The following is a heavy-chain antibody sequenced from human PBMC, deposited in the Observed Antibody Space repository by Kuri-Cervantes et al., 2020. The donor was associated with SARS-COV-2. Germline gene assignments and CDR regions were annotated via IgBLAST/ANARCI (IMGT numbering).Heavy chain of an antibody. D-gene: IGHD6-6*01. Sequence: SQTLSLTCAVYGGSFSGYYWSWIRQPPGKGLEWIGEINHSGSTNYNPSLKSRVTMSVDTSKNQFSLKLSSVTAADTAVYYCARHIIAARPLVDYWGQGTLVTVSS. CDR1: GGSFSGYY. CDR3: ARHIIAARPLVDY. J-gene: IGHJ4*02. V-gene: IGHV4-34*01. CDR2: INHSGST.